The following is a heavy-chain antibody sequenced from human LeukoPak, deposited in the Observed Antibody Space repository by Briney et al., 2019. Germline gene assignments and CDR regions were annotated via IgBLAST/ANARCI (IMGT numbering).Heavy chain of an antibody. Sequence: PGGSLRLSCAASGFTFSSYAMSWVRQAPGKGLEWVSAISGSGGSTYYADSVKGRFTISRDNSKNTLYLQMNSLRAEDTAVYYCAEGRTPVSHWYFDFWGRGTLVTVSS. CDR2: ISGSGGST. CDR1: GFTFSSYA. V-gene: IGHV3-23*01. J-gene: IGHJ2*01. D-gene: IGHD1-1*01. CDR3: AEGRTPVSHWYFDF.